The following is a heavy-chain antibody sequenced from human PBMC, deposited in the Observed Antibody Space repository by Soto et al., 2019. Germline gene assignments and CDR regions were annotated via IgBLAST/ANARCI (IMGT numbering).Heavy chain of an antibody. J-gene: IGHJ6*02. D-gene: IGHD3-10*01. Sequence: QVQLVQSGAEVKKPGSSVKVSCKASGGTFSSYAISWVRQTPGQGLEWMGGIIPIFGTANYGQKFQGRVTITADESTSTAYMELSSLRSEDTAVYYCAREGSDYYGSGSFDCCYGRDVWGQGTTVTVS. CDR3: AREGSDYYGSGSFDCCYGRDV. CDR2: IIPIFGTA. CDR1: GGTFSSYA. V-gene: IGHV1-69*01.